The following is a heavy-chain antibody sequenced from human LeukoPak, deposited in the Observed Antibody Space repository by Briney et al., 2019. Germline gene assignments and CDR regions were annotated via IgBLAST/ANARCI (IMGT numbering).Heavy chain of an antibody. J-gene: IGHJ6*03. Sequence: GASVKVSCKASGGTFSSYAISWVRQAPGQGLEWMGGIIPIFGTANYAQKFQGRVTITTDESTSTAYMELSSLRSEDTAVYYCARGRHYYYDSSGYLYYYYYCMDVWGKGTTVTVSS. CDR2: IIPIFGTA. CDR3: ARGRHYYYDSSGYLYYYYYCMDV. CDR1: GGTFSSYA. V-gene: IGHV1-69*05. D-gene: IGHD3-22*01.